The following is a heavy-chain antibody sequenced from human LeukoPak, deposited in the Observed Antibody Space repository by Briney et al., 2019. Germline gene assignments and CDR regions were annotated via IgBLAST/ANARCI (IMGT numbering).Heavy chain of an antibody. V-gene: IGHV3-21*04. CDR2: ISSSSGYI. J-gene: IGHJ4*02. Sequence: GGSLRLSCEASGFTFSSYTLTWVRQAPGKGLEWVSSISSSSGYIYYADSVKGRFTISRDNAKRSLHLQMNSLRAEDTAVYYCAKVVAMDKGHFDYWGQGTLVTVSS. CDR3: AKVVAMDKGHFDY. CDR1: GFTFSSYT. D-gene: IGHD5-18*01.